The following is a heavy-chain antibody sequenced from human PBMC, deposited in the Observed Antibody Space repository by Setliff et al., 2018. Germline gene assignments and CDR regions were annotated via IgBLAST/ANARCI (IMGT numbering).Heavy chain of an antibody. Sequence: SETLSFTCTVSGGSISPYFWSWIRQPPGKGLEWIGYIYHNGNTNFNPSLKTRVTMSVDTSKNQFALNLRSVTAADTAVYYCVRDRTAYSYGLDVWGQGTTVTVSS. V-gene: IGHV4-59*01. CDR3: VRDRTAYSYGLDV. D-gene: IGHD5-18*01. CDR1: GGSISPYF. CDR2: IYHNGNT. J-gene: IGHJ6*02.